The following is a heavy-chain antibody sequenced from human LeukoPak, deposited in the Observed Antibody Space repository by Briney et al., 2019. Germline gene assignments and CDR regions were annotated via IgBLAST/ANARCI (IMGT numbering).Heavy chain of an antibody. CDR2: ISSSSSYI. Sequence: PGGSLRLSCAASGFTFSSYSMNWVRQAPGKGLEWVPSISSSSSYIYYADSVKGRFTISRDNAKNSLYLQMNSLRAEDTAVYYCASRRGYYGSGSYYNVGAYYFDYWGQGTLVTVSS. CDR1: GFTFSSYS. D-gene: IGHD3-10*01. V-gene: IGHV3-21*01. J-gene: IGHJ4*02. CDR3: ASRRGYYGSGSYYNVGAYYFDY.